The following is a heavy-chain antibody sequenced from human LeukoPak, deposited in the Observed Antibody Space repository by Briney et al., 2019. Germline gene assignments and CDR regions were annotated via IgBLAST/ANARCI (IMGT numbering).Heavy chain of an antibody. CDR1: GFTFDDYT. V-gene: IGHV3-43*01. CDR3: ARLRPYYYDSSGYYYDY. D-gene: IGHD3-22*01. Sequence: GGSLRLSCAASGFTFDDYTMHWVRQAPGKGLEWVSLISWDDGSTYYADSVKGRFTISRDNSKNTLYLQMNSLRAEDTAVYYCARLRPYYYDSSGYYYDYWGQGTLVTVSS. CDR2: ISWDDGST. J-gene: IGHJ4*02.